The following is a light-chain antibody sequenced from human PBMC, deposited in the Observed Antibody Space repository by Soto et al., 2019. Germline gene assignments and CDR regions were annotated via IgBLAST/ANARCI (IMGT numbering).Light chain of an antibody. CDR2: KAS. V-gene: IGKV1-5*03. CDR3: QQYYSYPWT. J-gene: IGKJ1*01. Sequence: DIQMTQSPSTLSASVGDRVIITCRASQNVGKYLAWYQQRPGKAPKGLISKASSLESGAPSRFSGSGSGTEFTRTLSSLQPEDFGTYYCQQYYSYPWTFGRGTKV. CDR1: QNVGKY.